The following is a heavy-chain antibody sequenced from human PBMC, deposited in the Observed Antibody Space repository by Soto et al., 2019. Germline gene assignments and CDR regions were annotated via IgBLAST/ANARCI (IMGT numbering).Heavy chain of an antibody. D-gene: IGHD2-21*01. CDR1: GFTFSSYG. CDR2: ISYDGSNK. J-gene: IGHJ4*02. CDR3: AKGPYIDHYYFDY. V-gene: IGHV3-30*18. Sequence: LRLSCAASGFTFSSYGMHWVRQAPGKGLEWVAVISYDGSNKYYADSVKGRFTISRDNSKNTLYLQMNSLRAEDTAVYYCAKGPYIDHYYFDYWGQGTLVTVSS.